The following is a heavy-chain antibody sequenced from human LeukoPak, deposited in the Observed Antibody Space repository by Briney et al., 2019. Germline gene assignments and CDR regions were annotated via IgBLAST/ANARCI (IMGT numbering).Heavy chain of an antibody. J-gene: IGHJ4*02. CDR1: GSTFSSYA. Sequence: GGSLRLSCAASGSTFSSYAMSWVRQAPGKGLGWVSAISGSGGSTYYADSVKGRFTISRDNSKNTLYLQMNSLRAEDTAVYYCARGGYSYGPYFDYWGQGTLVTVSS. V-gene: IGHV3-23*01. CDR2: ISGSGGST. CDR3: ARGGYSYGPYFDY. D-gene: IGHD5-18*01.